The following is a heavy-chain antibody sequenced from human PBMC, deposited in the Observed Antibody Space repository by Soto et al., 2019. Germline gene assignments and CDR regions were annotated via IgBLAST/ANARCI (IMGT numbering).Heavy chain of an antibody. CDR2: IKEEGSEK. CDR3: ARATGADKEDY. V-gene: IGHV3-7*04. J-gene: IGHJ4*02. Sequence: PGGSLRLSCEASGFTFSSFCMSRVRQAPGRGQEWVGNIKEEGSEKFYVDSVNCRFTVSRDIAKNSLYLQMNSLRAEDTAVYYCARATGADKEDYWGQGTLVTVSS. CDR1: GFTFSSFC. D-gene: IGHD3-10*01.